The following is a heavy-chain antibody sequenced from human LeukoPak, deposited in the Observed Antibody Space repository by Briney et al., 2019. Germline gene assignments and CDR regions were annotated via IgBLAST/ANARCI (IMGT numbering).Heavy chain of an antibody. CDR3: ARADHDYGDLLDY. CDR1: GYTFTSYD. Sequence: GASVKVSCKASGYTFTSYDINWVRQATGQGLEWMGWMNPNSGNTGYAQKFQGRVTMTRNTSISTAYMELSSLRSEDTAVYYCARADHDYGDLLDYWGQGTLVTVSS. D-gene: IGHD4-17*01. V-gene: IGHV1-8*01. J-gene: IGHJ4*02. CDR2: MNPNSGNT.